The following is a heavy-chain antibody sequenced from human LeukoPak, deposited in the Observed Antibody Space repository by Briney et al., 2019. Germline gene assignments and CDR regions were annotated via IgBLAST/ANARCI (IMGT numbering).Heavy chain of an antibody. Sequence: GGSLRLSCAASGFTFSSYAMSWVRQAPGKGLEWVSAISGSGGSTYYADSVKGRFTISRDNSKNTLYLQMNSLRAEDTAVYYCARSTTYYYDSSGYYVFDYWGQGTLVNVSS. CDR3: ARSTTYYYDSSGYYVFDY. D-gene: IGHD3-22*01. J-gene: IGHJ4*02. CDR1: GFTFSSYA. CDR2: ISGSGGST. V-gene: IGHV3-23*01.